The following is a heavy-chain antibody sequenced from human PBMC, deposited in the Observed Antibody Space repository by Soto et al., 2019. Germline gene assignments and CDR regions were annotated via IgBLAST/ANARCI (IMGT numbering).Heavy chain of an antibody. Sequence: EVQLVESGGGLIQPGGSLRLSCAVSGFTVSNNYMSWVRQAPGKGLEGVSVIYSGGYTAYGDSVKGRFTISRDNSKNTQYLQNQSLGPQDPALFFWAGRPGGGGYWGQGTLVTVSS. J-gene: IGHJ4*02. D-gene: IGHD3-10*01. CDR2: IYSGGYT. CDR1: GFTVSNNY. CDR3: AGRPGGGGY. V-gene: IGHV3-53*01.